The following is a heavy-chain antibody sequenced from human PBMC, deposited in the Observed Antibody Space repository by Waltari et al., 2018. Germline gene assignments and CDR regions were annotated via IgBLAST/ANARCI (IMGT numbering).Heavy chain of an antibody. CDR1: GFTFSNYA. J-gene: IGHJ3*02. D-gene: IGHD1-20*01. CDR2: IYRGGSAT. CDR3: ARSITGAFHVFDI. Sequence: EVQVSESGGGLVQPGGSLRLSCAASGFTFSNYAMNWVRQAPGKGLGWGSVIYRGGSATYFADSVKGRFTISRDDSKNTLYLQMNSLRADDTAVYYCARSITGAFHVFDICGQGTMVTVSS. V-gene: IGHV3-23*03.